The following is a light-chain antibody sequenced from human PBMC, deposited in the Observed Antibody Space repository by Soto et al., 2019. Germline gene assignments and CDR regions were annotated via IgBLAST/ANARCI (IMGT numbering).Light chain of an antibody. CDR1: QSISSY. V-gene: IGKV1-39*01. Sequence: QLTQSPSSLSASIGDSVTITCRASQSISSYLNWYQQKPGKAATLLIYAASNLPSGVPSRFSGSGSGTDFTLTIISLQPQDSANYASQHSHNIPRPFGQG. CDR2: AAS. CDR3: QHSHNIPRP. J-gene: IGKJ5*01.